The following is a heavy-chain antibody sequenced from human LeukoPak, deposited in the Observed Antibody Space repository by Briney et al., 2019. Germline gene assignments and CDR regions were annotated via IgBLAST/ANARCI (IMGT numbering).Heavy chain of an antibody. CDR2: IKQDGSEK. CDR1: GFTFSSYW. CDR3: ARDRYCSGGSCYEFYTHFDY. Sequence: GGSLRLSCAASGFTFSSYWMSWVRQAPGKGLEWVANIKQDGSEKYYVDSVKGRFTISRDNAKNSLYLQMNSLRAEDTAVYYCARDRYCSGGSCYEFYTHFDYWGQGTLVTVSS. J-gene: IGHJ4*02. V-gene: IGHV3-7*01. D-gene: IGHD2-15*01.